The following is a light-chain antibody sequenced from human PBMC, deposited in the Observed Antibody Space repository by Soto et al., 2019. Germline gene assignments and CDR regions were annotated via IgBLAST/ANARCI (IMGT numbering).Light chain of an antibody. CDR1: SSDVGGYNY. Sequence: QSALTQPASVSGSPGQSITISCTGTSSDVGGYNYVSWYQQHPGKAPKLMIYEVSNRPSGVSNRFSGSKSGNTASLTISGLQAEDEAHYYCGSYTSSVSLVFGGGTKLTVL. CDR3: GSYTSSVSLV. CDR2: EVS. J-gene: IGLJ3*02. V-gene: IGLV2-14*01.